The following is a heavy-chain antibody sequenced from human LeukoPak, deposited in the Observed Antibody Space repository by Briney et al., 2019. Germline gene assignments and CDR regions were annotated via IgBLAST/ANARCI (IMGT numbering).Heavy chain of an antibody. CDR1: GFTFSSYW. CDR3: ASSGWYYFDY. J-gene: IGHJ4*02. CDR2: IKQDGSEK. D-gene: IGHD6-19*01. V-gene: IGHV3-7*01. Sequence: PGGSLRLSCAATGFTFSSYWMSWVRQAPGKGLEWVANIKQDGSEKYYVDSVKGRFTISRDNAKSSLYLQMNSLRAEDTAVYYCASSGWYYFDYWGQGTLVTVSS.